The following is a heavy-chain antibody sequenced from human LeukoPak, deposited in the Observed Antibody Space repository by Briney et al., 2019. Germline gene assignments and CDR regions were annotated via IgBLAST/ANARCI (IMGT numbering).Heavy chain of an antibody. Sequence: PSETLSLTCTVSSGSIGSSSNYWGWIRLAPGKGLEWIGSVYYSGSTFYNPSLKSRVTISVDTSKNQFSLKLRSVTAADTAIYYCARASFNVVFGNWFDPWGQGTLVTVSS. D-gene: IGHD2-8*01. CDR2: VYYSGST. CDR1: SGSIGSSSNY. CDR3: ARASFNVVFGNWFDP. J-gene: IGHJ5*02. V-gene: IGHV4-39*01.